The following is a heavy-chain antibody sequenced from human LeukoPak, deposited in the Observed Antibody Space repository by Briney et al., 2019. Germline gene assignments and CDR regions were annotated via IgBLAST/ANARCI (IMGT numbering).Heavy chain of an antibody. CDR3: ARAEVGAVDY. CDR1: GFTFGSYA. Sequence: QPGRSLRLSCAASGFTFGSYATHWVRQAPGKGLEWVAVISYDGSNKYYADSVKGRFTISRDNSKNTLYLQMNSLRAEDTAVYYCARAEVGAVDYWGQGTLVTVSS. D-gene: IGHD1-26*01. CDR2: ISYDGSNK. V-gene: IGHV3-30-3*01. J-gene: IGHJ4*02.